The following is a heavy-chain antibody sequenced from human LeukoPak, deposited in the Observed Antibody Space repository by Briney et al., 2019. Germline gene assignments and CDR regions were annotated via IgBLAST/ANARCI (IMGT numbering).Heavy chain of an antibody. D-gene: IGHD1-14*01. V-gene: IGHV3-48*02. J-gene: IGHJ4*02. CDR2: ILTSGTTI. Sequence: GGSLRLSCAASGLTFSGYSMNWVRQAPGKGLEWISYILTSGTTIYYADSVRGRFTISRDNAKNSLYLQMNSLRDEDTAVYYCARILGLTLDYWGQGALVTVSS. CDR1: GLTFSGYS. CDR3: ARILGLTLDY.